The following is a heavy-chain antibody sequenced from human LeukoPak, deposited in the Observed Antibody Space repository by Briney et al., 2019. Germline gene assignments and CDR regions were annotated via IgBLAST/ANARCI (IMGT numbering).Heavy chain of an antibody. Sequence: GASVNVSCKASGYTFTSYDINWVRQATGQGLEWMGWMNPNSGNTGYAQKFQGRVTMTRNTSISTAYMELSSLRSEDTAVYYCARTNIVATIYHYWGQGTLVTVSS. CDR2: MNPNSGNT. D-gene: IGHD5-12*01. V-gene: IGHV1-8*01. CDR1: GYTFTSYD. J-gene: IGHJ4*02. CDR3: ARTNIVATIYHY.